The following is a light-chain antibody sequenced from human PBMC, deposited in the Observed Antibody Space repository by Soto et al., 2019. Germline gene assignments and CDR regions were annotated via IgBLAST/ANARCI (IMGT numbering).Light chain of an antibody. CDR1: TSKIGTFY. CDR3: AAWDDNLNAYV. Sequence: QSVLTQPPSASSTPGQTVTISCSGSTSKIGTFYVYWYQHLPGTAPKLLIYLGDQRASGVSDRFSGYKSGTSASLAINGLRSDDEADYYCAAWDDNLNAYVFGSGTKLAVL. V-gene: IGLV1-47*02. J-gene: IGLJ1*01. CDR2: LGD.